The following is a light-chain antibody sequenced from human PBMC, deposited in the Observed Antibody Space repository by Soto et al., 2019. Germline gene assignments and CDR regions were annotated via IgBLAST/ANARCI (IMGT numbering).Light chain of an antibody. CDR1: SSDSGGYNY. J-gene: IGLJ1*01. V-gene: IGLV2-14*01. Sequence: QSALTQPASVSGSPGQSTTISCTGTSSDSGGYNYVSWYQQLPGEAPKLIIYDVSDRPSGVSTRFSGSKSGNTASLTIAGLQAEDEGDYYCSSFTSRHTYVFGTGTKVTVL. CDR3: SSFTSRHTYV. CDR2: DVS.